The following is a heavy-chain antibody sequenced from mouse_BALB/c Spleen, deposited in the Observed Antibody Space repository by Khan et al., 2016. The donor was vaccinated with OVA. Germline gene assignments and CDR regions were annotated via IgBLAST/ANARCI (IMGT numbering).Heavy chain of an antibody. V-gene: IGHV5-6*01. CDR1: GFTFSTFG. J-gene: IGHJ3*01. Sequence: EVELVESGGDLVKPGGSLKLSCAASGFTFSTFGMSWVRQTPDKRLEWVATISSGDSYTYYPDNVKGRFIISRDNAKNTLDLQMSSLKSEDTAMYYCTRLVYYYNRGGFAYWGQGTLVTVSA. CDR3: TRLVYYYNRGGFAY. CDR2: ISSGDSYT. D-gene: IGHD1-1*01.